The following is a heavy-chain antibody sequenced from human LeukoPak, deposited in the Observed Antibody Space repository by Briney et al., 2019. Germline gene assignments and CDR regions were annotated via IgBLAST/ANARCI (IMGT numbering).Heavy chain of an antibody. CDR1: GYTFTSYD. Sequence: ASVKVSCKASGYTFTSYDINWVRQATGQGLEWMGWMNPNSGNTGYAQKFQGRVTMTRNTSISTAYMELSSLRSEDTAVYYCARDFRSRNIVGATPDAFDIWGQGTMVTVSS. CDR3: ARDFRSRNIVGATPDAFDI. CDR2: MNPNSGNT. D-gene: IGHD1-26*01. V-gene: IGHV1-8*01. J-gene: IGHJ3*02.